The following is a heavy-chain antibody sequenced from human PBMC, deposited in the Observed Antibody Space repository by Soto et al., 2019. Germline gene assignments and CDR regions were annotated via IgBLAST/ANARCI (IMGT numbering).Heavy chain of an antibody. CDR1: GFTFSNTW. Sequence: GGSLRLSCAASGFTFSNTWMSWVRQAPGKGLEWVGRILSKTNGATTDYAAPVKGRFTISREDSKNTLYLQMNSLKSEDTAVYYCITDFNADSSAWHGFWGQGTLVTVSS. CDR3: ITDFNADSSAWHGF. J-gene: IGHJ4*02. D-gene: IGHD6-25*01. V-gene: IGHV3-15*01. CDR2: ILSKTNGATT.